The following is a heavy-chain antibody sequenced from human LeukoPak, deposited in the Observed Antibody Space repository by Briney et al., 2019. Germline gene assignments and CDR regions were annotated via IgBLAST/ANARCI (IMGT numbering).Heavy chain of an antibody. J-gene: IGHJ4*02. Sequence: PSETLSLTCTVSGGSISSGGYYWSWIRQHPGKGLEWIGYIYYSGSTYYNPSLKSRVTISVDTSKNQLSLKLSSVTAADTAVYYCARGAYGSGSYYYFDYWGQGTLVTVSS. CDR1: GGSISSGGYY. CDR2: IYYSGST. V-gene: IGHV4-31*03. D-gene: IGHD3-10*01. CDR3: ARGAYGSGSYYYFDY.